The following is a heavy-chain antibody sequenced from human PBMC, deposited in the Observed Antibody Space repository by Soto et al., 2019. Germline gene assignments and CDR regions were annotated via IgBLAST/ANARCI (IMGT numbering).Heavy chain of an antibody. CDR2: MNPNSGNT. D-gene: IGHD3-3*01. V-gene: IGHV1-8*01. CDR3: ARAYDFWSGYYRHYYYGMDV. J-gene: IGHJ6*02. CDR1: GYTFTSYD. Sequence: ASVKVSCKASGYTFTSYDINWVRQATGQGLEWMGWMNPNSGNTGYAQKFQGRVTMTRNTSISTAYMELSSLRSEDTAVYYCARAYDFWSGYYRHYYYGMDVWGQGTTVTVYS.